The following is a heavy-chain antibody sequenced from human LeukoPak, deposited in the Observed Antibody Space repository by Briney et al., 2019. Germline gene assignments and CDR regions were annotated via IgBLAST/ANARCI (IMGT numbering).Heavy chain of an antibody. D-gene: IGHD3-22*01. Sequence: GGSLRLSCAASGFTFSSYSMNWVRQAPGKGLEWVSSITSSSSYIYYADSVKGRFTISRDNAKNSLYLQMNSLRAEDTAVYYCARVPCGYYYDSSGYLWGQGTLVSVSS. CDR3: ARVPCGYYYDSSGYL. CDR1: GFTFSSYS. V-gene: IGHV3-21*01. J-gene: IGHJ4*02. CDR2: ITSSSSYI.